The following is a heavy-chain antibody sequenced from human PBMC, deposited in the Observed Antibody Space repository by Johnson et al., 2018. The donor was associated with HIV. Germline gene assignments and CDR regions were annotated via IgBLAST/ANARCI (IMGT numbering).Heavy chain of an antibody. D-gene: IGHD6-6*01. CDR1: GFTFSNYW. CDR2: IKQDGSEK. J-gene: IGHJ3*02. V-gene: IGHV3-7*01. Sequence: EKLVESGGGLVQPGGSLRLSCAASGFTFSNYWMSWVRQAPGKGLESVANIKQDGSEKYYADSVKGRFTISRDNAKNSLYLQMNSLRAEDTAVYYCARDVIKVIAARDDAFDIWGQGTMVTVSS. CDR3: ARDVIKVIAARDDAFDI.